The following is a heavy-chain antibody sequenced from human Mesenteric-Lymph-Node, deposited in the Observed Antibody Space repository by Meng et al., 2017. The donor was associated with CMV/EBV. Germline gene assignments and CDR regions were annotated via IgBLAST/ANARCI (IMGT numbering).Heavy chain of an antibody. D-gene: IGHD2-2*01. J-gene: IGHJ4*02. V-gene: IGHV3-74*01. CDR1: GFTFSNYW. Sequence: GESLKISCVVSGFTFSNYWMHWVRQAPGKGLVWVSAINNDGSSTFYADPVKGRFTISRDNSKNTLYLQMNSLRAEDTAVYYCAKGYCSSTSCPFGYWGQGTLVTVSS. CDR2: INNDGSST. CDR3: AKGYCSSTSCPFGY.